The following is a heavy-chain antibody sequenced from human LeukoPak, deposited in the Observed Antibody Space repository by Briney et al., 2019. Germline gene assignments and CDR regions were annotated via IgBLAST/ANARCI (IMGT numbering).Heavy chain of an antibody. CDR1: GDSVSSNSAA. J-gene: IGHJ4*02. V-gene: IGHV6-1*01. CDR2: TYYRSKWYT. CDR3: ARSTGPIDY. Sequence: PSQTLSLTCAISGDSVSSNSAAWHWIRQSPSRGLEWLGRTYYRSKWYTYYAVSVKSRISINRDTSKNQISLQLNSVTPEDTAVYYCARSTGPIDYWGQGTLVTVSS. D-gene: IGHD1-1*01.